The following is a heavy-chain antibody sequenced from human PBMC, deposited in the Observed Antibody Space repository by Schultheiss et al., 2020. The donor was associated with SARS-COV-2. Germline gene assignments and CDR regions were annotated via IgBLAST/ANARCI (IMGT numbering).Heavy chain of an antibody. J-gene: IGHJ4*02. V-gene: IGHV4-34*01. CDR3: ASGGWSFEY. Sequence: SETLSLTCTVSGGSISSYYWSWIRQPPGKGLEWIGEINHSGSTNYNPSLKSRVTISVDTSKNQFSLQLSSVTPEDTAVYYCASGGWSFEYWGRGTLVTVSS. CDR2: INHSGST. CDR1: GGSISSYY. D-gene: IGHD6-19*01.